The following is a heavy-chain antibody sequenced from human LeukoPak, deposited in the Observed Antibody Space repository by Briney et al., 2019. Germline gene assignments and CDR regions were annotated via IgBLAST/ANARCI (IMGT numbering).Heavy chain of an antibody. J-gene: IGHJ6*02. CDR2: INHGGGT. V-gene: IGHV4-34*01. CDR1: GGSFSDYF. D-gene: IGHD3-10*01. Sequence: SETLSLTCAVYGGSFSDYFWNWIRQPPGKGLEWIGEINHGGGTRYNPSLKSRATISVDTSKKQFSLKLSSVTAADTAVYYCARGRIMVRGVIITPYYGMDVWGQGTTVTVSS. CDR3: ARGRIMVRGVIITPYYGMDV.